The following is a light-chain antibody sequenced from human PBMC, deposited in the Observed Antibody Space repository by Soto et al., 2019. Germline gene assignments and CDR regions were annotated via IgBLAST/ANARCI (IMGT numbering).Light chain of an antibody. V-gene: IGLV2-14*01. Sequence: QSALTQPASVSGSPGQSITISCTGTSSDVGGYNYVSWYQQHPGKAPKLMTYEVSNRPSGVSNRFSGSKSANTASLTISGLQAEDEADYYCSSYTGSSTYVFGTGTKLTVL. J-gene: IGLJ1*01. CDR1: SSDVGGYNY. CDR2: EVS. CDR3: SSYTGSSTYV.